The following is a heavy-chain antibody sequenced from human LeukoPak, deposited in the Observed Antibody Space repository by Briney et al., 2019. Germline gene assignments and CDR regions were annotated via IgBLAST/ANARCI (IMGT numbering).Heavy chain of an antibody. D-gene: IGHD1-26*01. CDR2: ISYDGSNK. Sequence: PGGSLRLSCEASGFTFSSYAMHWVRQAPGKGLEWVAVISYDGSNKYYADSVKGRFTISRDNSKNTLYLQMNSLRAEDTAVYYCARAADGSYSDYWGQGTLVTVSS. J-gene: IGHJ4*02. CDR3: ARAADGSYSDY. V-gene: IGHV3-30*04. CDR1: GFTFSSYA.